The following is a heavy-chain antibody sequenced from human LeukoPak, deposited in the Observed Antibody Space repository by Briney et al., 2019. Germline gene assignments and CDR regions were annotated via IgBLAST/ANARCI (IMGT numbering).Heavy chain of an antibody. Sequence: GGSLRLSCAASGFSFSSHGMSWVRQAPGKGLEWVAGIVGGAGGTYYADSVKGRFTISRDNSKNTLYLQMNSLRAEDTAVYYCAKDGVDTAMVYYYYMDVWGKGTTVTVSS. D-gene: IGHD5-18*01. CDR2: IVGGAGGT. CDR1: GFSFSSHG. V-gene: IGHV3-23*01. CDR3: AKDGVDTAMVYYYYMDV. J-gene: IGHJ6*03.